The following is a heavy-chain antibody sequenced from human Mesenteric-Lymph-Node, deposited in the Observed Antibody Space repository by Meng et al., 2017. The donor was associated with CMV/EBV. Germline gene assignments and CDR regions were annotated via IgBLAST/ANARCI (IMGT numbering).Heavy chain of an antibody. CDR1: GGSISSSNW. V-gene: IGHV4-4*02. D-gene: IGHD5-12*01. Sequence: AVSGGSISSSNWWSWVRQPPGKGLEWIGEIYHSGSTNYNPSLKSRVTISVDKSKNQFSLKLSSVTAADTAVYYCARVKKWLRYYFDYWGQGTLVTVSS. CDR3: ARVKKWLRYYFDY. J-gene: IGHJ4*02. CDR2: IYHSGST.